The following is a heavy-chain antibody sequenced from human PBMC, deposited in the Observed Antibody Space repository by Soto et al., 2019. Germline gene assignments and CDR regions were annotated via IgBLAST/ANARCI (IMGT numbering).Heavy chain of an antibody. CDR1: GFTFSDYA. Sequence: EVQLVESGGGLVQPGGSLRLSCAASGFTFSDYALNWVRQAPGEGLEWISYISSSSSTIYFADSLKGRFTISRDNAKNSRYLQMNSLRDEDTAVYYCASTLQYCTSTSCYPWGRFDYGGKGTLVTVSS. D-gene: IGHD2-2*01. CDR2: ISSSSSTI. J-gene: IGHJ4*02. CDR3: ASTLQYCTSTSCYPWGRFDY. V-gene: IGHV3-48*02.